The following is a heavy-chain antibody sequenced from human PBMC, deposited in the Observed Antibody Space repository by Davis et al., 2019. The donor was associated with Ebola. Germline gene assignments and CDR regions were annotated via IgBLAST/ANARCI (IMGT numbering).Heavy chain of an antibody. D-gene: IGHD3-10*02. CDR2: IIPLFGTI. V-gene: IGHV1-69*13. J-gene: IGHJ6*03. Sequence: SVKVSCKLSGGSLSSYAISWVRQAPGQGLKWMGGIIPLFGTIKYAQDFQGRVTITADESTKTATMELSSLTSEDTAVYYCARGKHEDVGYYYYYYMDVWGKGTTVTVSS. CDR1: GGSLSSYA. CDR3: ARGKHEDVGYYYYYYMDV.